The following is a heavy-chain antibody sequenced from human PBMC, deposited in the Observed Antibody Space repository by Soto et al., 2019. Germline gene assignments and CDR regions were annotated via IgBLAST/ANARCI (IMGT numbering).Heavy chain of an antibody. CDR2: VYHSGST. J-gene: IGHJ4*02. CDR1: GGSISSSNW. D-gene: IGHD3-3*01. CDR3: ARTMGVVITEYYFDY. V-gene: IGHV4-4*02. Sequence: QVQLQESGPGLVKPSGTLSLTCAVSGGSISSSNWWRWVRQPPGKGLEWIGEVYHSGSTNYNPSLKSRVTIAVDKSKNQFSLKLSSVTAADTAVYYCARTMGVVITEYYFDYWGQGTLVTVSS.